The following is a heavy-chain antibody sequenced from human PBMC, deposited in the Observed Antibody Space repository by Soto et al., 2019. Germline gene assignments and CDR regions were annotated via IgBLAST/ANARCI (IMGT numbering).Heavy chain of an antibody. J-gene: IGHJ5*02. CDR3: ARKVVGALEWELPNNWFDP. CDR1: GYTFTSYG. Sequence: ASVKVSCKASGYTFTSYGISWVRQAPGQGLEWMGWISAYNGNTNYAQKLQGRVTITTDTSTSTAYMELRSLRSDDTAVYYCARKVVGALEWELPNNWFDPWGQGTLVTVSS. CDR2: ISAYNGNT. D-gene: IGHD1-26*01. V-gene: IGHV1-18*01.